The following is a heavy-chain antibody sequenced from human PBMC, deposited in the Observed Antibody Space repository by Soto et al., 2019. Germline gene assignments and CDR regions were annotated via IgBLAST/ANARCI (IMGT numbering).Heavy chain of an antibody. CDR1: GASISSGNYY. CDR3: ASVFSDSSSFFDT. J-gene: IGHJ5*02. V-gene: IGHV4-31*03. CDR2: IYYSGSI. D-gene: IGHD6-13*01. Sequence: QVQLQESCAGLVKPSQTLSLTCTVSGASISSGNYYWSWIRQHPGKGLEWIGYIYYSGSISYNPSLKSRVTISVDTSKNHFSLKLSSVTAADTAVYYCASVFSDSSSFFDTWGQGTLVTVSS.